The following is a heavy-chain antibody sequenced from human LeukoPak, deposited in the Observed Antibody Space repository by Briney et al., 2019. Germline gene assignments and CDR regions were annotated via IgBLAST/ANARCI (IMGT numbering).Heavy chain of an antibody. Sequence: GGSLRLSCGASGFIFDTHDMHWVRQAPGKGLEWVAFIRSDGYHTYYAGFVKGRFTITRDNSKNTLYLQMNSLRVEDMAVYYCAKPSRSGVDYWGRGTRVTVSS. CDR1: GFIFDTHD. J-gene: IGHJ4*02. V-gene: IGHV3-30*02. CDR2: IRSDGYHT. CDR3: AKPSRSGVDY. D-gene: IGHD6-13*01.